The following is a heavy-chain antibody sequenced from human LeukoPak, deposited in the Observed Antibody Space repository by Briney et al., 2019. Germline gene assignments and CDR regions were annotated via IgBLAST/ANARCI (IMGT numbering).Heavy chain of an antibody. CDR2: IYVDGRTT. V-gene: IGHV3-74*01. CDR1: GFTFSNYW. CDR3: IRDFRSADL. Sequence: TGGSLRLSCVASGFTFSNYWMHWVRQPPGKGLVWVSRIYVDGRTTNYADSVKGRFTISRDNAKNTVYLEMNSLSVEDTATYYCIRDFRSADLLGQGTLGTVTS. J-gene: IGHJ5*02.